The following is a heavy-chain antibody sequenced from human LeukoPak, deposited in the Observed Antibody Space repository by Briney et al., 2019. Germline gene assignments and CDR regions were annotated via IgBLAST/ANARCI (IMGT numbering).Heavy chain of an antibody. CDR3: ASPSYCGGDCSRPQYYYYGMDV. CDR2: MNPNSGNT. D-gene: IGHD2-21*02. J-gene: IGHJ6*02. Sequence: ASVKVSCKASGYTFTSYDINWVRQATGQGLEWMGWMNPNSGNTGYAQKFQGRVTMTRNTSISTAYMELSSLRSEDTAAYYCASPSYCGGDCSRPQYYYYGMDVWGQGTTVTVSS. CDR1: GYTFTSYD. V-gene: IGHV1-8*01.